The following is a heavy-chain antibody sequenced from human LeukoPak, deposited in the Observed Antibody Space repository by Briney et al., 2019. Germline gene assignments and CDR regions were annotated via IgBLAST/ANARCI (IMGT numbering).Heavy chain of an antibody. D-gene: IGHD6-13*01. V-gene: IGHV4-59*12. Sequence: SETLSLTCSVSGGAISSYYWTWIRQPPGKELEWIGYIYYSGSTNYNPSLKSRVTISVDTSKNQFSLKLSSVTAADTAVYYCARDAGIAADYWGQGTLVTVSS. CDR2: IYYSGST. CDR3: ARDAGIAADY. J-gene: IGHJ4*02. CDR1: GGAISSYY.